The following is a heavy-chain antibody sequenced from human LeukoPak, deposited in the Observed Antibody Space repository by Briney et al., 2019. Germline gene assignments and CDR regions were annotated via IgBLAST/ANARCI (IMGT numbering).Heavy chain of an antibody. D-gene: IGHD6-13*01. V-gene: IGHV3-23*01. J-gene: IGHJ4*02. CDR1: GFTFNNYA. Sequence: GGSLRLSCAAPGFTFNNYAMGWVRQAPGKGLGWVSAITDSGGDTYYADSVKGRFTISRDNSQNTLYLQMNSLRAEDTAVYYCPKGSAAARPYYFDYWGQGILVTVSS. CDR2: ITDSGGDT. CDR3: PKGSAAARPYYFDY.